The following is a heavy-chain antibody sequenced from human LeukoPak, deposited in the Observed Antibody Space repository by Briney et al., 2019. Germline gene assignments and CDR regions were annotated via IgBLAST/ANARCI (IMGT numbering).Heavy chain of an antibody. CDR1: GFTFSNYA. CDR2: ISGSDGAT. D-gene: IGHD2-15*01. CDR3: AKSSGDSCYFAIDY. Sequence: GGSLRLSCAASGFTFSNYAMNWVRQAPGKGLEWVSIISGSDGATHYTGSVKGRFAISGDNSNNTLFLQMNSLSAEDTAVYYCAKSSGDSCYFAIDYWGQGTLVTVSS. V-gene: IGHV3-23*01. J-gene: IGHJ4*02.